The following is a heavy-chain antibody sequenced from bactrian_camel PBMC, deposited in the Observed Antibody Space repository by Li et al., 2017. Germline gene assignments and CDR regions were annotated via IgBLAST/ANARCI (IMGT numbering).Heavy chain of an antibody. D-gene: IGHD6*01. Sequence: HVQLVESGGDSAQTGGSLRLSCRATGSPGTAFGTYCLGWVRQAPGKGLEWVSSIYNDGSITYYSDSVKGRFTVSRDNTKNMLYLQMNSLKSEDTALYYCAKAYGSDRYHFAYWGQGTQVTVS. CDR1: GSPGTAFGTYC. CDR3: AKAYGSDRYHFAY. V-gene: IGHV3S6*01. J-gene: IGHJ6*01. CDR2: IYNDGSIT.